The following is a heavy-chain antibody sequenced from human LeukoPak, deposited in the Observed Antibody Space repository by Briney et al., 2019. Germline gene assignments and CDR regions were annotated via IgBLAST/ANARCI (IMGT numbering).Heavy chain of an antibody. CDR2: ISGVGGST. CDR1: GFTFAEYA. J-gene: IGHJ4*02. V-gene: IGHV3-43*02. D-gene: IGHD2-15*01. Sequence: AGSLSLSCAASGFTFAEYAMDWDRPVPRGWLEWVSLISGVGGSTYYADSVKGRLTISRDNSKHSLYLQMNSLRTEVTALYYCAKDIGGGYCSGGSCYSGCFDYWGQGTLVTVSS. CDR3: AKDIGGGYCSGGSCYSGCFDY.